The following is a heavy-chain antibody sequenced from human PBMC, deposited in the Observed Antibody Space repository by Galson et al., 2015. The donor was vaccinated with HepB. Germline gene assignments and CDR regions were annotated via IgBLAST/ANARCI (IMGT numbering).Heavy chain of an antibody. CDR3: ARDGGALQWLVLGY. CDR1: GFTFSSYA. J-gene: IGHJ4*02. Sequence: SLRLSCAASGFTFSSYAMHWVRQAPGKGLEYVSAISSNGGSTYYANSVKGRFTISRDNSKNTLYLQMGSLRAEDMAVYYCARDGGALQWLVLGYWGQGTLVTVSS. D-gene: IGHD6-19*01. V-gene: IGHV3-64*01. CDR2: ISSNGGST.